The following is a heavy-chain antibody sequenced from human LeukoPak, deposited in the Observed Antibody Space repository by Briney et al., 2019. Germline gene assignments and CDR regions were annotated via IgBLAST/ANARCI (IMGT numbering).Heavy chain of an antibody. CDR2: IIGSGGST. D-gene: IGHD6-13*01. J-gene: IGHJ3*02. CDR3: AKAGYSSTWYLTAFDI. Sequence: PGGSLRLSCAASGFTFSSYDMSWVRQAPGKGLEWVSAIIGSGGSTYYADSVKGRFTISRDNSKNTLYLQMNSLRAEDTAVYYCAKAGYSSTWYLTAFDIWGQGTMVTVSS. V-gene: IGHV3-23*01. CDR1: GFTFSSYD.